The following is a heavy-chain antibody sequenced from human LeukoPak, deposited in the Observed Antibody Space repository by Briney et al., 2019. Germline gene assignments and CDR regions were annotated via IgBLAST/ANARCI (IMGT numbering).Heavy chain of an antibody. Sequence: SETLSLTCTVSGGSISSYYWSWIRQPAGKGLEWIGRIYTSGCTNYNPSLKSRVTMSVDTSKNQFSLKLSSVTAADTAVYYCARGIVGGTPSLLAFDIWGQGTMVTVSS. V-gene: IGHV4-4*07. CDR2: IYTSGCT. CDR3: ARGIVGGTPSLLAFDI. J-gene: IGHJ3*02. D-gene: IGHD4-23*01. CDR1: GGSISSYY.